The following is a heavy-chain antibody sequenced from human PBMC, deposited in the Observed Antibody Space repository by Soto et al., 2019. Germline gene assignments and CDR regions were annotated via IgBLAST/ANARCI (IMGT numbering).Heavy chain of an antibody. CDR2: ISYDGSDK. Sequence: GGSLRLSCAASGFTFSGSAMHWVRQAPGKGLEWVALISYDGSDKDYADSVKGRFTISRDNSRNTLFLQMNSLRAEDTAVYYCARDYYKYYDSSGYYRSPAYWGQGTLVTVSS. CDR3: ARDYYKYYDSSGYYRSPAY. V-gene: IGHV3-30-3*01. D-gene: IGHD3-22*01. CDR1: GFTFSGSA. J-gene: IGHJ4*02.